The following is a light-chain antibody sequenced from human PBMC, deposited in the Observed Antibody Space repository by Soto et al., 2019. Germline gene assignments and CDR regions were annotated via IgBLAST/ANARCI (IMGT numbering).Light chain of an antibody. CDR2: DVS. V-gene: IGLV2-14*01. CDR1: SGDVGGYNY. J-gene: IGLJ1*01. Sequence: QSALTQPASVSGSPGQSITISCTRTSGDVGGYNYVSWYQQHPGKAPKLMIYDVSNRPSGVSNRFSGSKSGNTASLTISGLQAEDEADYYCSSYTSSSTLYVFGTGTKLTVL. CDR3: SSYTSSSTLYV.